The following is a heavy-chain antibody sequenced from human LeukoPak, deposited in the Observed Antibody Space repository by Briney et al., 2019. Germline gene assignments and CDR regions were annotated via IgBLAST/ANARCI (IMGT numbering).Heavy chain of an antibody. D-gene: IGHD3-22*01. Sequence: PSQTLSLTCTVSGGSISSGDYYWSWIRQPPGKGLEWIGYIYYSGSTNYNPSLKSRVTISVDTSKNQFSLKLSSVTAADTAVYYCARDQVPQYYYDSSGYYGGYYYYGMDVWGQGTTVTVSS. J-gene: IGHJ6*02. CDR1: GGSISSGDYY. CDR2: IYYSGST. CDR3: ARDQVPQYYYDSSGYYGGYYYYGMDV. V-gene: IGHV4-61*08.